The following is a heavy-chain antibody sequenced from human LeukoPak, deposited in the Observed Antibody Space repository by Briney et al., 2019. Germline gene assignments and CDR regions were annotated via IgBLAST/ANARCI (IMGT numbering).Heavy chain of an antibody. J-gene: IGHJ2*01. CDR3: ARDVNTKGLNYDFWSGYPLSDWYFDL. V-gene: IGHV4-39*02. CDR2: IYYSGST. Sequence: SETLSLTCTVSGGSISSSSYYWGWIRQPPGKGLEWIGSIYYSGSTYYNPSLKSRVTISVDTSKNQFSLKLSSVTAADTAVYYCARDVNTKGLNYDFWSGYPLSDWYFDLWGRGTLVTVSS. D-gene: IGHD3-3*01. CDR1: GGSISSSSYY.